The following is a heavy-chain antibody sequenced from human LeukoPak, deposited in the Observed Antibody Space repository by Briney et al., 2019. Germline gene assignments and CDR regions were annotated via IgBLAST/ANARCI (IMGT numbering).Heavy chain of an antibody. CDR3: ARGLLDYDFWSGYRFDY. CDR1: GYSFTSYW. Sequence: GESLKISCKGSGYSFTSYWIGWVRQMPGKGLEWMGIIYPSDSDTRYSPSFQGQVTISADKSISTAYLQWSSLKASDTAMYYCARGLLDYDFWSGYRFDYWGQGTLVTVSS. J-gene: IGHJ4*02. V-gene: IGHV5-51*01. CDR2: IYPSDSDT. D-gene: IGHD3-3*01.